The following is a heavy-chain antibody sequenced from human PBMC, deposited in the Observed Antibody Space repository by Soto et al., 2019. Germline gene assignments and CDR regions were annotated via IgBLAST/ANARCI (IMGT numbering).Heavy chain of an antibody. Sequence: GGSLRLSCAASGFTFSSYSMNWVRQAPGKELEWVSSISSTSVYIYYADSVKGRFTISRDKAKNSLYLQMNSLRAEDTAVYYCARSVDTGRDYYYYYGMDVWGQGTTVTVSS. CDR1: GFTFSSYS. V-gene: IGHV3-21*01. D-gene: IGHD5-18*01. CDR3: ARSVDTGRDYYYYYGMDV. CDR2: ISSTSVYI. J-gene: IGHJ6*02.